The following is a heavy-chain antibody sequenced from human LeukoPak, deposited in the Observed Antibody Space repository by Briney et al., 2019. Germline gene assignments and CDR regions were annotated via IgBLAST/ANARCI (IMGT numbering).Heavy chain of an antibody. D-gene: IGHD6-19*01. CDR2: IWYDGSNK. J-gene: IGHJ4*02. Sequence: GGSLRLSCAASGFTFSSYGMHWVRQAPGKGLEWVAVIWYDGSNKYYADSVKGRFTISRDNSKNTLYLQMNSLRAEDTAVYYCARDLAEYSSGWYVDYWGQGTLVTVSS. CDR3: ARDLAEYSSGWYVDY. V-gene: IGHV3-33*01. CDR1: GFTFSSYG.